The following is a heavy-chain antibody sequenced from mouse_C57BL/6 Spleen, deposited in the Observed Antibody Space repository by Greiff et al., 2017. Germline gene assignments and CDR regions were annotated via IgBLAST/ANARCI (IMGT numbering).Heavy chain of an antibody. Sequence: EVKLMESGPELVKPGASVKISCKASGYSFTDYNMNWVKQSNGKSLEWIGVINPNYGTTSYNQKFKGKATLTVDQSSSTAYMQLNSLTSEDSAVYYCARSNYYGSSMYYFDDWGQGTTLTVSS. CDR3: ARSNYYGSSMYYFDD. D-gene: IGHD1-1*01. J-gene: IGHJ2*01. CDR2: INPNYGTT. CDR1: GYSFTDYN. V-gene: IGHV1-39*01.